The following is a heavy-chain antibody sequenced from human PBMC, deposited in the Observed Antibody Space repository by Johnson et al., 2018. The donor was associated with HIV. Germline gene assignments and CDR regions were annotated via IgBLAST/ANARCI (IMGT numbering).Heavy chain of an antibody. CDR1: GFTFSSYA. CDR2: ISYDGDNK. J-gene: IGHJ3*02. Sequence: QVQLVESGGGVVQPGRSLKLSCSASGFTFSSYALHWVRQAPGKGLEWVAVISYDGDNKYYGHSVKGRFTISRDNSKNTLSLQMNSLRPEDTAMYYCARPGVVVTPPDAFDIWGQGTMVTVSS. D-gene: IGHD3-22*01. CDR3: ARPGVVVTPPDAFDI. V-gene: IGHV3-30*04.